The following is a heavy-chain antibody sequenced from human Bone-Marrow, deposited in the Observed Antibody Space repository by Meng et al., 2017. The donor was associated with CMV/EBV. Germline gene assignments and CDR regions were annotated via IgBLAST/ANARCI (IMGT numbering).Heavy chain of an antibody. V-gene: IGHV3-23*03. CDR1: GFTFSSYA. CDR3: AKAGGGYCSSTSCYRRYYGMDV. D-gene: IGHD2-2*03. Sequence: GGSLRLSCAASGFTFSSYAMSWVRQAPGKGLEWVSVIYSGGSSTYYADSVKGRFTISRDDSNNTLYLQMNSLRAEDTAVYYCAKAGGGYCSSTSCYRRYYGMDVWGQGTTVTVSS. CDR2: IYSGGSST. J-gene: IGHJ6*02.